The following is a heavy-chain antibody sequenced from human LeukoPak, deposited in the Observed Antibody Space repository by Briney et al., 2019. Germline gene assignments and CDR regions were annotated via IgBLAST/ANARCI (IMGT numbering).Heavy chain of an antibody. Sequence: GRSLRLSCAASGFTFDDYAMHWVRQAPGKGLEWVSGISYNSDTIAYADSVKGRFTISRDNAKNSLYLQMNSLRAEDTALYYCAKDYCGGDCYSGWYFDLWGRGILVTVSS. J-gene: IGHJ2*01. CDR3: AKDYCGGDCYSGWYFDL. CDR1: GFTFDDYA. V-gene: IGHV3-9*01. D-gene: IGHD2-21*02. CDR2: ISYNSDTI.